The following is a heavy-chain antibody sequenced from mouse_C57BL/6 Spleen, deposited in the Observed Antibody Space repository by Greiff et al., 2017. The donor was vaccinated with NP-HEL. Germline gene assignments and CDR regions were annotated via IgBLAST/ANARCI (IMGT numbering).Heavy chain of an antibody. CDR1: GYAFSSSW. D-gene: IGHD2-3*01. V-gene: IGHV1-82*01. Sequence: VQLVESGPELVKPGASVKISCKASGYAFSSSWMNWVKQRPGKGLEWIGRIYPGDGDTNYNGKFKGKATLTADKSSSTAYMQLSSLTSEDSAVYFCARFRWLLEDYAMDYWGQGTSVTVSS. J-gene: IGHJ4*01. CDR2: IYPGDGDT. CDR3: ARFRWLLEDYAMDY.